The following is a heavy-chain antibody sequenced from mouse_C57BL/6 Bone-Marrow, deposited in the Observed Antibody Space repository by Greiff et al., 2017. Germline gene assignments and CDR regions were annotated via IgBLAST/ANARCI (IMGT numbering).Heavy chain of an antibody. J-gene: IGHJ2*01. CDR3: ARDDYGSSWYFDY. CDR1: GYTFTDYY. Sequence: VQLQQSGPELVKPGASVKISCKASGYTFTDYYMNWVKQSHGKSLEWIGDINPNNGGTSYNQKLKGKATLTVDKSSSTAYMELRSLTSEDSAVYYCARDDYGSSWYFDYWGQGTILTGSS. V-gene: IGHV1-26*01. CDR2: INPNNGGT. D-gene: IGHD1-1*01.